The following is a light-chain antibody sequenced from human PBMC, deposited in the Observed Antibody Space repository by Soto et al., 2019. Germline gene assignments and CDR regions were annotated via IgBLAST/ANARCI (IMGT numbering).Light chain of an antibody. V-gene: IGKV3-11*01. J-gene: IGKJ5*01. CDR2: DTS. Sequence: VFTQSPVTLSLSPGDRATLSCRASQSVSTYLAWYRQKPGQPPTLLIYDTSNRATGVPPRFSGSRSGTDFTLTISSVEPEDFALYFCHQRNTFGQGTRLEIK. CDR3: HQRNT. CDR1: QSVSTY.